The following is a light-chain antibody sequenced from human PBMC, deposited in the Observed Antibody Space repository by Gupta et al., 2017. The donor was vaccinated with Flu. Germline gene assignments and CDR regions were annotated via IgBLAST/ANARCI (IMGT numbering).Light chain of an antibody. J-gene: IGKJ1*01. CDR1: QSINSW. CDR2: KAS. Sequence: DIQMTQSPSTLSASVGDRVTITCRASQSINSWLAWYQQKPGKAPKLLIYKASSLEGGVPSRFSGSGSGTEFTLTISSLQPDDFATYYCQQVSSYLWTFGQGTKVEIK. CDR3: QQVSSYLWT. V-gene: IGKV1-5*03.